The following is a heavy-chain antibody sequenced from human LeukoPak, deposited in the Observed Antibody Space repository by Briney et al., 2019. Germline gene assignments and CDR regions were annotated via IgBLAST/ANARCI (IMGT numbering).Heavy chain of an antibody. CDR3: ARGGSEGY. V-gene: IGHV4-61*02. CDR1: GGSISSGNYY. J-gene: IGHJ4*02. Sequence: SETLSLTCTVSGGSISSGNYYWTWIRQPAGKGLEWIGRIDTSGSTNYNPSLKSRVTISIDTSKNQLSLKLSSVTAADTAVYYCARGGSEGYWGQGTLVTVSS. CDR2: IDTSGST.